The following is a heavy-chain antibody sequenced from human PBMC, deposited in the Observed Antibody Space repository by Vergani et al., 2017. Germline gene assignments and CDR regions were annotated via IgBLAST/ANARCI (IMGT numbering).Heavy chain of an antibody. J-gene: IGHJ4*02. V-gene: IGHV1-69*08. Sequence: QVQLVQSGAEVKKPGSSVKVSCKASGGTFSSYTISWVRQAPGQGLEWIGRIIPILGIANYAQKFQGRVTITADKSTSTAYMELSSLRSEDTAVYYCAREGVDGYRDYWGQGTLVTVSS. CDR2: IIPILGIA. CDR3: AREGVDGYRDY. D-gene: IGHD5-24*01. CDR1: GGTFSSYT.